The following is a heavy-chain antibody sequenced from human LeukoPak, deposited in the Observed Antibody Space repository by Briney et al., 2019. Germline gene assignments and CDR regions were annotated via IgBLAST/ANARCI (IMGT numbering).Heavy chain of an antibody. V-gene: IGHV4-39*07. CDR2: IYYSGNT. Sequence: SETLSLTCIISGASISSSAYYWGWIRQPPGKGLEWIGTIYYSGNTYYNPSLQSRVTISVDTSKNQFSLKLSSVTAADTAVYYCARRGYYMDVWGKGITVTVSS. CDR1: GASISSSAYY. CDR3: ARRGYYMDV. J-gene: IGHJ6*03.